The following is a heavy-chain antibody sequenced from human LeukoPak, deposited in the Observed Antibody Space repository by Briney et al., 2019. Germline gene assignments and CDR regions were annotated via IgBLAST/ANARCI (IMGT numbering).Heavy chain of an antibody. D-gene: IGHD6-19*01. CDR1: GGSFSGYY. V-gene: IGHV4-34*01. Sequence: KPSETLSLTCAVYGGSFSGYYWSWIRQPPGKGLEWIGEINHSGSTNYNPSLKSRVTISVDTSKNQFSLRLSSVTAADTAVYYCARRIAVAGLDYYGMDVWGQGTTVTVSS. CDR3: ARRIAVAGLDYYGMDV. J-gene: IGHJ6*02. CDR2: INHSGST.